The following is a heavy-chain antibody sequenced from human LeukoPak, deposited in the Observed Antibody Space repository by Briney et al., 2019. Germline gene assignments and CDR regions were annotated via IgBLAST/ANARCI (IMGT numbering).Heavy chain of an antibody. V-gene: IGHV4-34*01. CDR1: GGSFSGYY. CDR2: INHSGST. CDR3: ARAAPADGFDP. J-gene: IGHJ5*02. Sequence: PSETLSLTCAVYGGSFSGYYWSWIRQPPGKGLEWIGEINHSGSTNYNPSLKSRVTISVDTSKNQFSLKLSSVTAADTAAYYCARAAPADGFDPWGQGTLVTVSS.